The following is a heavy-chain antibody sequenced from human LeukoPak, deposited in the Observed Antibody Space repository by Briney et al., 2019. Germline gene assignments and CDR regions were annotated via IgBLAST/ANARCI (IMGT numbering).Heavy chain of an antibody. J-gene: IGHJ4*02. CDR2: IRYDGSNK. V-gene: IGHV3-30*02. Sequence: GGSLRLSCAASGFTFSSYGMHWVRQAPGKGLEWVAFIRYDGSNKYYADSVKGRFTISRDNSKNTLYLQMNSLRAEDTAVYYCAKDGDYDFWSGYSRGGIDYWGQGTLVTVSS. CDR1: GFTFSSYG. D-gene: IGHD3-3*01. CDR3: AKDGDYDFWSGYSRGGIDY.